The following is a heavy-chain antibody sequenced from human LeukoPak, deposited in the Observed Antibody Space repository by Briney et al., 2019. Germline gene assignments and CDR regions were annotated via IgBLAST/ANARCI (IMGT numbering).Heavy chain of an antibody. D-gene: IGHD4-17*01. CDR1: GFTFSSYS. V-gene: IGHV3-21*01. Sequence: GGSLRLSCAASGFTFSSYSMNWVRQAPGKGLEWVLSISSSSSYIYYADSVKGRFTISRDNAKNSLYLQMNSLRAEDTAVYYCARRPDYGDYSAGVDYWGQGTLVTVSS. CDR2: ISSSSSYI. J-gene: IGHJ4*02. CDR3: ARRPDYGDYSAGVDY.